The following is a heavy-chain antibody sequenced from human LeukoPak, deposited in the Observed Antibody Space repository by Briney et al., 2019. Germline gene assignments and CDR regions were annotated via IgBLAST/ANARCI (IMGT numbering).Heavy chain of an antibody. J-gene: IGHJ3*02. CDR3: ARAGSDSSGYVGAFDI. V-gene: IGHV1-69*04. CDR2: IIPILGIA. CDR1: GDTFSSYA. Sequence: GASVKVSCKASGDTFSSYAISWVRQAPGQGLEWMGRIIPILGIANYAQKFQGRVTITADKSTSTAYMELSSLRSEDTAVYYCARAGSDSSGYVGAFDIWGQGTMVTVSS. D-gene: IGHD3-22*01.